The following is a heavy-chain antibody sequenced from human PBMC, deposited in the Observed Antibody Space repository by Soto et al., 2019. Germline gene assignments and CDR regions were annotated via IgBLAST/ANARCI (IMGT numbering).Heavy chain of an antibody. CDR1: GFTFGDYA. V-gene: IGHV3-49*03. CDR2: IRSKAYGGTT. Sequence: PGGSLRLSCTASGFTFGDYAMSWFRQAPGKGLEWVGFIRSKAYGGTTEYAASVKGRFTISRDDSKSIAYLQMNSLKTEDTAVYYCTRYCSSTSCHNAFDIWGQGTMVTVSS. D-gene: IGHD2-2*01. CDR3: TRYCSSTSCHNAFDI. J-gene: IGHJ3*02.